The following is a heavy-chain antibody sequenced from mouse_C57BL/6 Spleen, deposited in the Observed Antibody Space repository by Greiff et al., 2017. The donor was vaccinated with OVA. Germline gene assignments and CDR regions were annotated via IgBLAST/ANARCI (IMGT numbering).Heavy chain of an antibody. CDR3: AGYSSGYLDY. V-gene: IGHV1-64*01. CDR1: GYTFTSYW. CDR2: IHPNSGST. Sequence: QVQLKESGAELVKPGASVKLSCKASGYTFTSYWMHWVKQRPGQGLEWIGMIHPNSGSTNYNEKFKSKATLTVDKSSSTAYMQLSSLTSEDSAVYYCAGYSSGYLDYWGQGTTLTVSS. D-gene: IGHD3-2*02. J-gene: IGHJ2*01.